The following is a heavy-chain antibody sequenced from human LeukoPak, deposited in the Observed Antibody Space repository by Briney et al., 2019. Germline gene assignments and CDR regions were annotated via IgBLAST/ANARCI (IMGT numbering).Heavy chain of an antibody. V-gene: IGHV3-21*01. CDR1: GFTFGSDS. CDR2: ISSSSSYI. Sequence: GGSLRLACAASGFTFGSDSMNWVRQSPGKGLEWVSSISSSSSYIYYADSVKGRFTISRDNAKNSLYLQMNSLRAEDTAVYYCARDRDPITMVRGVIIRDWFDPWGQGTLVTVSS. J-gene: IGHJ5*02. CDR3: ARDRDPITMVRGVIIRDWFDP. D-gene: IGHD3-10*01.